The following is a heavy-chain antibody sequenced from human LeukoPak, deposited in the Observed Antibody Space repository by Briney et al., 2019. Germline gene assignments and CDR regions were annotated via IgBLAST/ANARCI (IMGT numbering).Heavy chain of an antibody. J-gene: IGHJ6*02. V-gene: IGHV4-59*01. CDR2: IYYSGST. CDR3: ARGGGVRILTGYYPTAEDYYYYGMDV. CDR1: GGSISSYY. D-gene: IGHD3-9*01. Sequence: PSETLSLTCTVSGGSISSYYWSWFRQPPGKGLEWIGYIYYSGSTNYNPSLKSRVTISVDTSKNQFSLKLSSVTAADTAGYYCARGGGVRILTGYYPTAEDYYYYGMDVWGQGTTVTVSS.